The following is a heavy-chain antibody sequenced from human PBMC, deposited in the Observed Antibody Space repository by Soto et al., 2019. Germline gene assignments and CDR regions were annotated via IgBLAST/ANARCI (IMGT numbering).Heavy chain of an antibody. Sequence: EVQLVQSGAEVKKPGDSLRISCKGSGYSFTSYWISGVRQMPGKGLEWMGRIDPSDSYTNYSPSFQGHLTISADKSISTAFLQWSSLKASDTAMDYCASQDQWFGEFLRSRDWFDPCGQGTLVTVSS. CDR1: GYSFTSYW. CDR3: ASQDQWFGEFLRSRDWFDP. J-gene: IGHJ5*02. CDR2: IDPSDSYT. V-gene: IGHV5-10-1*01. D-gene: IGHD3-10*01.